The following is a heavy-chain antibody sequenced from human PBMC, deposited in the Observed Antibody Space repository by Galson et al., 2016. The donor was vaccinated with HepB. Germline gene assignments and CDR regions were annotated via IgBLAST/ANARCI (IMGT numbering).Heavy chain of an antibody. CDR1: GITVSSYV. J-gene: IGHJ6*04. CDR2: ITGSAINT. D-gene: IGHD3-16*01. Sequence: SLRLSCAASGITVSSYVMSWVRQAPGKGLEWVSGITGSAINTYYSDSVRGRFAISRDISQNRLFLQMNSLRADDTAVYYCAKGWGDVWGKGTTVTVSS. V-gene: IGHV3-23*01. CDR3: AKGWGDV.